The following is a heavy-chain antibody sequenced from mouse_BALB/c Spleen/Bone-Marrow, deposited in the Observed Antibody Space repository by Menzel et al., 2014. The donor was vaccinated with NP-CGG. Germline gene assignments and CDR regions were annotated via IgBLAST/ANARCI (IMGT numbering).Heavy chain of an antibody. Sequence: EVKLMESGGDLVKPGGSLKLSCAASGFTFSTYGMSWVRQTPDKRLEWVAAISNGGIYTYYPDTVKGRFTISRDNAKNNLYLQMSSLKSEDTAMYYCVRPYDYGTWFAYWGQGTLVTVSA. CDR2: ISNGGIYT. D-gene: IGHD2-4*01. V-gene: IGHV5-6*01. CDR3: VRPYDYGTWFAY. J-gene: IGHJ3*01. CDR1: GFTFSTYG.